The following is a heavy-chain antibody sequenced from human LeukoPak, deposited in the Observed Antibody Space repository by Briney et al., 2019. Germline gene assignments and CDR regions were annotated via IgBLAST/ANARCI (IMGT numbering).Heavy chain of an antibody. J-gene: IGHJ4*02. D-gene: IGHD5-12*01. CDR1: GGSITTYY. CDR2: MYYSGST. Sequence: SETLSLTCTVSGGSITTYYWSWIRQPPGKGLEWIGYMYYSGSTNYNPSLKSRVTISVDTSKNQFSLKLSSVTPADTAVYFCARVGGFDYIGLFVYWGGGTRVTVSS. CDR3: ARVGGFDYIGLFVY. V-gene: IGHV4-59*01.